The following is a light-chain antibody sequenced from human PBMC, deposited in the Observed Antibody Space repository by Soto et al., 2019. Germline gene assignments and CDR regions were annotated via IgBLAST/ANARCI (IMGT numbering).Light chain of an antibody. V-gene: IGKV1-16*01. CDR2: AAS. CDR1: QGINTY. J-gene: IGKJ1*01. CDR3: QQYNSYPWT. Sequence: DIQMTQSPSSLSASLGDRVTITCRASQGINTYLAWFQQKPGKGPKSLISAASRLQSGVPSRFSGSGSGTDFTLTISSLQPEDFATYYCQQYNSYPWTFGQGTKVEIK.